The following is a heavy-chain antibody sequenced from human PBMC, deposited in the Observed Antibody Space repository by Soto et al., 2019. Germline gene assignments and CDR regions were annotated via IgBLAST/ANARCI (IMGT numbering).Heavy chain of an antibody. CDR2: IIPISGSA. J-gene: IGHJ5*02. D-gene: IGHD6-13*01. V-gene: IGHV1-69*13. Sequence: SVKVSCKVSGGTFSSYAIGWVRQAPGQGLEWMGGIIPISGSANHAQKFQGRVTFTADESTSTAHMELSSLRSEDTAVYYCARDRRDTSSWYGSWFDPWGQGTLVTVSS. CDR1: GGTFSSYA. CDR3: ARDRRDTSSWYGSWFDP.